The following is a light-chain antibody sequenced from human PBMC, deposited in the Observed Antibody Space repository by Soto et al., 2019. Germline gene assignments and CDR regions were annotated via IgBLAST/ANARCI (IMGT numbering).Light chain of an antibody. Sequence: DLQMTQSPATLSASVGDRVTITCRASQSISSWLAWYQLKPGKVPKLLIDDASSLESGVPSRFSGSGSGTEFTLTISSLQPDDFATYYCQQYNTYPWTFGQGTKVEIK. V-gene: IGKV1-5*01. J-gene: IGKJ1*01. CDR2: DAS. CDR3: QQYNTYPWT. CDR1: QSISSW.